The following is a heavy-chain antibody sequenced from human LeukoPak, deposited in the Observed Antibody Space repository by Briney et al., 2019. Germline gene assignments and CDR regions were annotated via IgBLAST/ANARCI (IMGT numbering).Heavy chain of an antibody. J-gene: IGHJ4*02. D-gene: IGHD3-16*01. CDR1: GYTFTNYF. Sequence: ASVKASCKASGYTFTNYFMHWVRQVPGQGLEWMGVINPTGGGTTYAQRFQGRVTMTRDTSTSTVHMELSRLRSDDTAVYYCARNSYAAGDAWGQGTLVTVSS. V-gene: IGHV1-46*01. CDR3: ARNSYAAGDA. CDR2: INPTGGGT.